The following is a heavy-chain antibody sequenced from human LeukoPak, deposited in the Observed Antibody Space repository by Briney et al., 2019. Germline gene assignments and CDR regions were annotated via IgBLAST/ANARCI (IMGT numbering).Heavy chain of an antibody. J-gene: IGHJ4*02. CDR3: AKDSPLALVVPAAPDY. D-gene: IGHD2-2*01. CDR2: ISGSGGST. CDR1: GFTFSSYA. V-gene: IGHV3-23*01. Sequence: PGGSLRLSCAASGFTFSSYAMSWVRQAPGKGLEWVSAISGSGGSTYYADSVKGRFTISRDNSKNTLYLQMSSLRAEDTAVYYCAKDSPLALVVPAAPDYWGQGTLVTVSS.